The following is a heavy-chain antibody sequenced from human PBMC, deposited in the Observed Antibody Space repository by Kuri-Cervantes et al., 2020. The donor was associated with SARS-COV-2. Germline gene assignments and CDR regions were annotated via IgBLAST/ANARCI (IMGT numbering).Heavy chain of an antibody. CDR2: IFYIGST. CDR3: ARVAVTGSLIWFDP. Sequence: SETLSLTCTLSGGSINNFYWSWIRQPPGKTLEWIGNIFYIGSTNYNPSLESRVTISLDTPKTQLSLKLSSVTAADTAVYYCARVAVTGSLIWFDPWGQGTLVTVSS. CDR1: GGSINNFY. D-gene: IGHD6-13*01. J-gene: IGHJ5*02. V-gene: IGHV4-59*01.